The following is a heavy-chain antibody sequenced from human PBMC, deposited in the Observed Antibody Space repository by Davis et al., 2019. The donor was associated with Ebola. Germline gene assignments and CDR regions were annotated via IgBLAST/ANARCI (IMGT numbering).Heavy chain of an antibody. D-gene: IGHD3-3*01. CDR3: ARRYDFWSGYYTPLDV. CDR1: GGSFSGYY. CDR2: INHSGST. Sequence: GSLRLSCAVYGGSFSGYYWSWIRQPPGKGLEWIGEINHSGSTNYNPSLKSRVTISVDTSKNQFSLKLSSVTAADTAVYYCARRYDFWSGYYTPLDVWGQGTTVTVSS. V-gene: IGHV4-34*01. J-gene: IGHJ6*02.